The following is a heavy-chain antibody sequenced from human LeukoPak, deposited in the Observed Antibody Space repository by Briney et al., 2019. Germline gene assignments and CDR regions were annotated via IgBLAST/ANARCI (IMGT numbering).Heavy chain of an antibody. CDR2: IYYSGSS. Sequence: SETLSLTCTVSGGSISSYYWSWIRQPPGKGLEWIGYIYYSGSSNYNPSLKSRVTISVDTSKNQFSLKLSSVTAADTAVYYCARLGQGSDYWGQGTLVTVSS. CDR3: ARLGQGSDY. CDR1: GGSISSYY. V-gene: IGHV4-59*08. J-gene: IGHJ4*02.